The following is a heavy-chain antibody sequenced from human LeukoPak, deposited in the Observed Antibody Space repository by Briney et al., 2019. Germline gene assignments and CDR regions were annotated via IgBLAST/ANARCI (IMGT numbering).Heavy chain of an antibody. CDR1: GYSISSGYY. V-gene: IGHV4-38-2*01. CDR3: ASRITYDAFDI. D-gene: IGHD3-10*01. Sequence: SETLSLTCAVSGYSISSGYYWGWIRQPPGKGLEWIGSIYHSGSTNYNPSLKSRVTMSVDTSKNQFTLKLSSVTAADTAVYYCASRITYDAFDIWGQGTMVTVSS. CDR2: IYHSGST. J-gene: IGHJ3*02.